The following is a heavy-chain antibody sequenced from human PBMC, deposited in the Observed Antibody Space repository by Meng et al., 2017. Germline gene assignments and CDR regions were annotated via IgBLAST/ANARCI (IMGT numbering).Heavy chain of an antibody. CDR1: GFTVSSNY. J-gene: IGHJ5*02. CDR2: IYSGGST. D-gene: IGHD6-6*01. V-gene: IGHV3-66*02. CDR3: ARESMYNWFDP. Sequence: VRLVGAWGGLVQPGGSLRLSCAASGFTVSSNYMSWVRQAPGKGLEWVSVIYSGGSTYYADSVKGRFTISRDNSKNTLYLQMNSLRAEDTAVYYCARESMYNWFDPWGQGTLVTVSS.